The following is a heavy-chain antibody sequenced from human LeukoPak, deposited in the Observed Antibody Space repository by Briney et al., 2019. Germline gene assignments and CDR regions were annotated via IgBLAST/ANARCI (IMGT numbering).Heavy chain of an antibody. CDR3: ARDGRYYYGTGSQSGYYYGMDV. CDR1: GGSFSSNA. J-gene: IGHJ6*02. V-gene: IGHV1-69*13. D-gene: IGHD3-10*01. CDR2: IIPIFSTT. Sequence: SVKVSCKASGGSFSSNAISWVRQAPGQGLEWMGGIIPIFSTTNYAQKFQGRVTITADESTSTAYMELSSLRSEDTAVYYCARDGRYYYGTGSQSGYYYGMDVWGQGTTVTVSS.